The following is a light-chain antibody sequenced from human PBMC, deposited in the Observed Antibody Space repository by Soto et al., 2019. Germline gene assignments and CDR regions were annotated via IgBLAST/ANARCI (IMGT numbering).Light chain of an antibody. CDR2: AAS. V-gene: IGKV1-8*01. J-gene: IGKJ1*01. CDR3: QQYYSYPWT. Sequence: AIRMTQSPSSFSASTGDRVTITCRASQGISSYLAWYQQKPGKAPKLLIYAASTLQSGVPSRFSGSGSGTDFTLTISCLQSEDFATYYCQQYYSYPWTFGKVTKVEIK. CDR1: QGISSY.